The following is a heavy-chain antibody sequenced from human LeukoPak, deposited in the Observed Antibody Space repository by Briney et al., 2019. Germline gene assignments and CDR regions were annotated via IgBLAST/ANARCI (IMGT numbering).Heavy chain of an antibody. CDR3: ARDRGGTGDFDY. D-gene: IGHD1-1*01. J-gene: IGHJ4*02. CDR2: INAGNGNT. CDR1: GYTFTSYA. Sequence: ASVKVSCKASGYTFTSYAMHWVRQAPGQRLEWMGWINAGNGNTKYSQKFQGRVTITRDTPASTAYMELSSLRSEDTAVYYCARDRGGTGDFDYWGQGTLVTVSS. V-gene: IGHV1-3*01.